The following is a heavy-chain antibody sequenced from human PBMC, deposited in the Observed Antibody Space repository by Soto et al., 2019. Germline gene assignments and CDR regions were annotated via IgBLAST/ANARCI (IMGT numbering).Heavy chain of an antibody. Sequence: KGLEWMGGFDPEDGETIYAQKFQGRVTMIEDTSTVTAYMELSSLRSEDTAVYYCASDCPHCSGSRCYVAVSAYWGKGTLVIGSS. CDR3: ASDCPHCSGSRCYVAVSAY. V-gene: IGHV1-24*01. J-gene: IGHJ1*01. CDR2: FDPEDGET. D-gene: IGHD2-15*01.